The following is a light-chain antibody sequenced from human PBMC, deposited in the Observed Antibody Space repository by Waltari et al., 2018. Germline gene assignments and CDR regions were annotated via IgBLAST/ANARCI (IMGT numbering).Light chain of an antibody. CDR2: SDA. V-gene: IGLV3-21*04. CDR3: QVWDTGSDHVI. CDR1: NIGSIS. J-gene: IGLJ2*01. Sequence: SYVLTQPPSVSVAPGETARISCGGNNIGSISVHWYQQKAGQAPVLVMSSDADRPSGIPERFSGSKSGNTATLTINRVEVGDEADYYCQVWDTGSDHVIFGGGTKLTV.